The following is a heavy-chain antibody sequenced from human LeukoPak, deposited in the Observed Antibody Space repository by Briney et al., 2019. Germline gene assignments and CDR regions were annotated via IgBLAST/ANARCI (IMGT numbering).Heavy chain of an antibody. CDR3: ARYGSGKNFDY. V-gene: IGHV3-33*01. D-gene: IGHD3-10*01. Sequence: GGSLRLSCAPSGFIFSNYGIHWVRQAPGKGLEWVAVIWYDGSQKYYADSVKGRFTISRDNSKNTVFLQMNSLRAEDTAVYYCARYGSGKNFDYWSQGTPVTVSS. CDR2: IWYDGSQK. J-gene: IGHJ4*02. CDR1: GFIFSNYG.